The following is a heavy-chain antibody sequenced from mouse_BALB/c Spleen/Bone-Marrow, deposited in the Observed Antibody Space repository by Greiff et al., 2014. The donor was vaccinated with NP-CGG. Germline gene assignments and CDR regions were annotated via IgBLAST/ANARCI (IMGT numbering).Heavy chain of an antibody. CDR1: GFTFSGYY. J-gene: IGHJ3*01. CDR3: ARDLITTATSFAY. V-gene: IGHV5-4*02. CDR2: ISDGGSYT. D-gene: IGHD1-2*01. Sequence: DVKLVESGGGLVKPGGSLKLSCAASGFTFSGYYMYWVRQTPEKRLEWVATISDGGSYTYYPDSVKGRFTISRDNAKNNLYLQMSSLKSEDTAMYYCARDLITTATSFAYWGQGTLVTVSA.